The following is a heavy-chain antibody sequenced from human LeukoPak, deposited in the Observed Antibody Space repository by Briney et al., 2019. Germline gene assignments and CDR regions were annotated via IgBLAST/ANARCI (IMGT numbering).Heavy chain of an antibody. V-gene: IGHV3-48*03. J-gene: IGHJ6*02. D-gene: IGHD2-2*01. CDR1: GFTFSSYE. CDR3: ARGVVIVPAAHTDYYHYGMDV. CDR2: ISSGSTI. Sequence: GGSLRLSCAASGFTFSSYEMNWVRQAPGKGLEWVSYISSGSTIYDADSVKGRFTISRDNAKNSLYLQMNSLRAEDTAIYYCARGVVIVPAAHTDYYHYGMDVWGQGTTVTVSS.